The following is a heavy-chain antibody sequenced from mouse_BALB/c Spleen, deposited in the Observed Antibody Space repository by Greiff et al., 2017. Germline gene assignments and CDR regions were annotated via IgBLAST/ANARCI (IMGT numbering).Heavy chain of an antibody. J-gene: IGHJ4*01. D-gene: IGHD1-2*01. CDR2: IYPYNGGT. V-gene: IGHV1S29*02. CDR3: AILRLPPMDY. CDR1: GYTFTDYN. Sequence: EVKLVESGPELVKPGASVKISCKASGYTFTDYNMHWVKQSHGKSLEWIGYIYPYNGGTGYNQKFKSKATLTVDNSSSTAYMELRSLTSEDSAVYYCAILRLPPMDYWGQGTSVTVSS.